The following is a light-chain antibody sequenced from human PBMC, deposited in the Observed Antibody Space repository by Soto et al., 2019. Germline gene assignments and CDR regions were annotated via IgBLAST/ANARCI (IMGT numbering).Light chain of an antibody. J-gene: IGKJ5*01. Sequence: EIVMTQSPATVSVSPGERATLSCRASQSVSDKLAWYQQKPGQAPRLLIHGATTRATGIPARFSGFGSGTEFTLTISSLQSEDFAIYYCQQRQYWPPITFGQGTRLEIK. V-gene: IGKV3-15*01. CDR3: QQRQYWPPIT. CDR1: QSVSDK. CDR2: GAT.